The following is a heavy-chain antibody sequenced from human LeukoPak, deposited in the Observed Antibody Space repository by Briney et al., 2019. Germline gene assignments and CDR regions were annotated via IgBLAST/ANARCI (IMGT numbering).Heavy chain of an antibody. CDR2: IYYSGST. CDR3: ASFSNAGYFDY. J-gene: IGHJ4*02. Sequence: SETLSLTCTVSGGSISSYYWSWIRQPPGKGLEWIGYIYYSGSTNYNPSLKSRVTISVDTSKNQFSLKLSSVTAADTAVYYCASFSNAGYFDYWGQGTLVTVSS. D-gene: IGHD3-3*01. V-gene: IGHV4-59*01. CDR1: GGSISSYY.